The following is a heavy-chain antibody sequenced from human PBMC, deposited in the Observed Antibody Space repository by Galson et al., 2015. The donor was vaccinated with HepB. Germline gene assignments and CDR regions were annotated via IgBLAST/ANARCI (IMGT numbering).Heavy chain of an antibody. J-gene: IGHJ4*02. D-gene: IGHD2-2*01. CDR3: TRRGYCSSTSCYGDY. V-gene: IGHV3-73*01. CDR1: GFTFSGSA. CDR2: IRSKANSYAT. Sequence: SLRLSCAASGFTFSGSAMHWVRQASGKGLEWVGRIRSKANSYATAYAASVKGRFTISRDDSKNTAYLQMNSLKTEDTAVYYCTRRGYCSSTSCYGDYWGQGTLVTVSS.